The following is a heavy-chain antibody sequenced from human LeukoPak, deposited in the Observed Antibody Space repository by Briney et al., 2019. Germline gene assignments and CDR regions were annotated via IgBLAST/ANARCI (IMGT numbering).Heavy chain of an antibody. CDR2: INPSGGST. Sequence: GASVKVSCKASGYTFTSYYMHWVRQAPGQGLEWMGIINPSGGSTSYAQKFQGRVTITRNTSISTAYMELSSLKSEDTAVYYCARGSGSSWYWTQWLATDLFEYWGQGTLVTVSS. V-gene: IGHV1-46*01. CDR1: GYTFTSYY. J-gene: IGHJ4*02. CDR3: ARGSGSSWYWTQWLATDLFEY. D-gene: IGHD6-13*01.